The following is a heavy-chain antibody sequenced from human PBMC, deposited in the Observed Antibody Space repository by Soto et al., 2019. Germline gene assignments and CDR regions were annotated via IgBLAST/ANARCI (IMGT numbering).Heavy chain of an antibody. Sequence: QLQLQESGPGQVKPSETLSLTCTVSGGSISSSDFYWGWLRQTPGKGLEFIGSMYYSGTTYYNPSLKSRVTISVDTSKNQFTLKLISVTAADTAVYYCAVVDSTGNWFDPWGEGALVTVSS. CDR1: GGSISSSDFY. CDR2: MYYSGTT. CDR3: AVVDSTGNWFDP. J-gene: IGHJ5*02. V-gene: IGHV4-39*01. D-gene: IGHD6-25*01.